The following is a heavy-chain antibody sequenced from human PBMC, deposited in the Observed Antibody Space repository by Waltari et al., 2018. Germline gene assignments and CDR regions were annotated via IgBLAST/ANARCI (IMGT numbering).Heavy chain of an antibody. CDR3: TRDISGRTAFDI. CDR2: VWYDGSNQ. Sequence: VQLVESGGGVVQPGKSLKLSCVASGFSFSSYGMHWVRQAPGKGLEWVAVVWYDGSNQYYADSVKGRFTISRDNSKNTLYLQVNSLRAEDTAVYYCTRDISGRTAFDIWGQGTMVTVSS. V-gene: IGHV3-33*01. D-gene: IGHD3-10*01. CDR1: GFSFSSYG. J-gene: IGHJ3*02.